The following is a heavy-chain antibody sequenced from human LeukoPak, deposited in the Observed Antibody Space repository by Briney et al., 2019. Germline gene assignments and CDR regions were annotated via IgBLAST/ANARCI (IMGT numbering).Heavy chain of an antibody. V-gene: IGHV4-61*02. CDR2: IYTSGST. D-gene: IGHD2-2*01. Sequence: SETLSLTCTVSGGSISSGSYYWSWIRQPAGKGLEWIGRIYTSGSTNYNPSLKSRVTISVDTSKNQFSLKLSSVTAADTAVYYCARDSPGDGTSYNWFDPWGQGTLVTVSS. J-gene: IGHJ5*02. CDR3: ARDSPGDGTSYNWFDP. CDR1: GGSISSGSYY.